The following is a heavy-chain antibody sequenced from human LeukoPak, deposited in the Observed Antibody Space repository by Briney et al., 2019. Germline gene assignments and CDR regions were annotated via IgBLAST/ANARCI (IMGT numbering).Heavy chain of an antibody. CDR1: GYTFTGYY. J-gene: IGHJ4*02. CDR2: INPNSGST. V-gene: IGHV1-2*02. Sequence: ASVKVSCKASGYTFTGYYMHWVRQAPGQGLEWMGWINPNSGSTNYAQKFQGRVTMTRDTSISTAYMELSRLRSDDTAVYYCARGESIAGLGYWGQGTLVTVSS. D-gene: IGHD6-6*01. CDR3: ARGESIAGLGY.